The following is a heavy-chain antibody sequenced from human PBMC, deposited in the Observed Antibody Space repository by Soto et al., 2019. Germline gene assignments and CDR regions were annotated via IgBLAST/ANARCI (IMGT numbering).Heavy chain of an antibody. J-gene: IGHJ4*02. CDR3: ARARGRYSYDGSGYLFYFDY. D-gene: IGHD3-22*01. CDR1: AGSIGSGDYY. V-gene: IGHV4-30-4*01. Sequence: SETLSLTCTVSAGSIGSGDYYWSWIRQPPGKGLEWIGHIFHSGSTDYNPSLKSRVTISVDTSKNPFSLRLNSVTASDTAVYYCARARGRYSYDGSGYLFYFDYWGQGTVVTVSS. CDR2: IFHSGST.